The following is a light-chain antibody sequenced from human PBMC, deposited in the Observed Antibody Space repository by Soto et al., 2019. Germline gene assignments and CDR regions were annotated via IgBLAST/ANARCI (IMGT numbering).Light chain of an antibody. Sequence: EIVLTQSPGTLSLSPGERATLSCRATQSINNRYLAWYQQKPGQAPRLLIYGTSSRATGIPDRFIGSRSGTDFTLTISSLETEDLAADYCQQFGSSPGFTFGHGTKVDIK. CDR3: QQFGSSPGFT. CDR1: QSINNRY. J-gene: IGKJ3*01. CDR2: GTS. V-gene: IGKV3-20*01.